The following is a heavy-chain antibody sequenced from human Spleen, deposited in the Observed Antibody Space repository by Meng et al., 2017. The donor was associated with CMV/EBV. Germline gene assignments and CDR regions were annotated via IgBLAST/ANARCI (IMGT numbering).Heavy chain of an antibody. CDR3: ARVTYSGYDFHIDY. CDR1: GFTFDDYA. J-gene: IGHJ4*02. Sequence: SLKISCAASGFTFDDYAMHWVRQAPGKGLEWVSGISWNSGSIGYADSVKGRFTISRDNAKNSLYLQMNSLRAEDTAVYYCARVTYSGYDFHIDYWGQGTLVTVSS. V-gene: IGHV3-9*01. D-gene: IGHD5-12*01. CDR2: ISWNSGSI.